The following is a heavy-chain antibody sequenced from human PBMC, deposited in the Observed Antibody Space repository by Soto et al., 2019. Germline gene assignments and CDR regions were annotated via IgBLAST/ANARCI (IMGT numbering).Heavy chain of an antibody. CDR3: ARDRLMATAGTARHYFGLDV. V-gene: IGHV4-31*03. CDR1: GGSIRSGGYY. D-gene: IGHD5-18*01. CDR2: IYYSGNT. J-gene: IGHJ6*02. Sequence: KPSETLSLTCTVSGGSIRSGGYYWSWVRQNPRRGLEWIGNIYYSGNTYYNPSLKSRLTISVDTSKNQFSLNLSSVTAADTAGYYCARDRLMATAGTARHYFGLDVWGQGTTVTVSS.